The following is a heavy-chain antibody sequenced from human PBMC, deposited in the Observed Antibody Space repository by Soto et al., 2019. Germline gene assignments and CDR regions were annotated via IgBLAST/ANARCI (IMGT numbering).Heavy chain of an antibody. CDR1: GYSFTSYY. CDR2: INPSGSSR. D-gene: IGHD3-3*01. CDR3: ARLRLGVAPLGV. J-gene: IGHJ6*02. V-gene: IGHV1-46*01. Sequence: ASVKVSCKASGYSFTSYYMHWVRQAPGQGLEWMGIINPSGSSRSYAQKLQGRVTMTTDTSTSTAYMELRSLRSDDTAVYYCARLRLGVAPLGVWGQGTTVTVSS.